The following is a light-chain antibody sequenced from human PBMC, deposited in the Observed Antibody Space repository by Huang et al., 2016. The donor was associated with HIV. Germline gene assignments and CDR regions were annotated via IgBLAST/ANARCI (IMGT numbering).Light chain of an antibody. Sequence: IQMTQSPTSLSASVGDRVSIVCRASQSISTYWNWYQQKPGKAPKLLISSASTLHSGVPSRFSGSGSGTEFTLTISGLQLDDFATYYCQQSYSALSSFGPGTRL. J-gene: IGKJ5*01. CDR1: QSISTY. CDR3: QQSYSALSS. CDR2: SAS. V-gene: IGKV1-39*01.